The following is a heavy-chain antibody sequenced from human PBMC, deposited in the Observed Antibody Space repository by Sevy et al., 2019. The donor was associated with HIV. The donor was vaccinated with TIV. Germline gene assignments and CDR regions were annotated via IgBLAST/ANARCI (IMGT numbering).Heavy chain of an antibody. J-gene: IGHJ4*02. CDR2: ISYDGSNK. V-gene: IGHV3-30*03. Sequence: GGSLRLSCAASGFTFSDYYMDWVRQAPGKGLEWVAVISYDGSNKYYADSVKGRFTISRDNSKHTLYLQMNSLRVEDTAVYYCARGRVTSHYYDYWGQGTLVTVSS. CDR1: GFTFSDYY. CDR3: ARGRVTSHYYDY. D-gene: IGHD2-21*02.